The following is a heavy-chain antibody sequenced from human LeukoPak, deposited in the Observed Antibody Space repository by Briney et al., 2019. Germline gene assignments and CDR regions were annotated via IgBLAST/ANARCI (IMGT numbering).Heavy chain of an antibody. CDR2: IKQDGSEK. D-gene: IGHD2-2*01. V-gene: IGHV3-7*01. CDR1: GFTFSSYW. Sequence: GGSLRLSCAASGFTFSSYWMSWVRQAPGKGLEWVANIKQDGSEKYYVDSVKGRFTISRDNAKNSLYLQMNSLRAEDTAVYYCARARDREIVVVPSAHYMDVWGKGTTVTIS. J-gene: IGHJ6*03. CDR3: ARARDREIVVVPSAHYMDV.